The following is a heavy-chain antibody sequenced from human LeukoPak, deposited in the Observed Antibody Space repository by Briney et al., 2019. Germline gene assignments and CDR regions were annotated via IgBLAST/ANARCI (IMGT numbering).Heavy chain of an antibody. V-gene: IGHV3-23*01. CDR2: ISGSGDST. J-gene: IGHJ6*02. CDR3: AKAQETGYYFYAMDV. Sequence: PGGSLRLSCAASGFTFSSYAMSWVRQAPGKGLEWVSAISGSGDSTYYVDSVKGRFTFSRDNSKNNLFLQMNSLRAEDTAVYYCAKAQETGYYFYAMDVWGQGTTVTVSS. CDR1: GFTFSSYA. D-gene: IGHD1-14*01.